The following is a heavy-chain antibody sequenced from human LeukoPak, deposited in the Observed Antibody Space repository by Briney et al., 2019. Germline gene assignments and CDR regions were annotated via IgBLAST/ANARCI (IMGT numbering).Heavy chain of an antibody. J-gene: IGHJ4*02. CDR2: IYTSGST. CDR3: ASGRVDGSTWYDAY. CDR1: GGSISNYY. V-gene: IGHV4-4*07. Sequence: SETLSLTCTVSGGSISNYYWSWIRQPAGKGLEWIGRIYTSGSTNYNPSLRSRLSISVDTSKSQFSLKLSSVTAADTAVYYCASGRVDGSTWYDAYWGQGTLVTVSS. D-gene: IGHD6-13*01.